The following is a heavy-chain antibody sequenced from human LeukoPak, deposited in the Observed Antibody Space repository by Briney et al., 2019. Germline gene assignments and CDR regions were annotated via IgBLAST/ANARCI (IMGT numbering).Heavy chain of an antibody. CDR2: ISAYNGNT. D-gene: IGHD3-22*01. CDR1: GYTFTSYG. V-gene: IGHV1-18*01. CDR3: ARSWYGRGYYCYSSGYYLFDY. J-gene: IGHJ4*02. Sequence: ASVKVSCKASGYTFTSYGISWVRKAPGQRLEWMGWISAYNGNTNYAQKLQGCVTMTTDTSTSTAYMVLRSLRSDDTAVYYCARSWYGRGYYCYSSGYYLFDYWGQGTLVTVSS.